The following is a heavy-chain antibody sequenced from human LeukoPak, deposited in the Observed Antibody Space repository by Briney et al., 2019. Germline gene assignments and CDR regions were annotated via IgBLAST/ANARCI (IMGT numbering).Heavy chain of an antibody. CDR2: INHSGST. J-gene: IGHJ3*02. D-gene: IGHD4-17*01. V-gene: IGHV4-34*01. CDR3: ARVYTVTTLDAFDI. Sequence: SETLSLTCAVYGGSFSGYYWSWIRQPPGKGLEWIGEINHSGSTNYNPSLKSRVTISVDTSKNQFSLKLSSVTAADTAVYYCARVYTVTTLDAFDIWGQGTMVTVSS. CDR1: GGSFSGYY.